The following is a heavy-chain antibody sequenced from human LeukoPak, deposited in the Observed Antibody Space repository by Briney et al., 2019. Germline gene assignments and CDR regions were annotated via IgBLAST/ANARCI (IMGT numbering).Heavy chain of an antibody. V-gene: IGHV3-7*01. J-gene: IGHJ4*01. Sequence: GGSLRLSCAVSGFTFTSYWMNWVRQAPGKGLEWVASIRQEGGEQYYVDSVKGRFTISRDNTKNSLYLQMSSLRAEDTAVYYCARDGTAAGLYFDLWGQGTLVTVSS. CDR3: ARDGTAAGLYFDL. CDR1: GFTFTSYW. D-gene: IGHD6-13*01. CDR2: IRQEGGEQ.